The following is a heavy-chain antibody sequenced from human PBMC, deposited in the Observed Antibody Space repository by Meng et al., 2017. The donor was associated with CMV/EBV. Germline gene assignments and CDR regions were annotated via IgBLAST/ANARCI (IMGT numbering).Heavy chain of an antibody. D-gene: IGHD5-12*01. CDR1: GYSFTSYW. J-gene: IGHJ4*02. Sequence: KVSCKGSGYSFTSYWIGWVRQMPGKGLEWMGIIYPGDSDTRYSPSFQGQVTISADKSISTAYLQWSSLKASDTAMYYCARQYSGLTREIDYWGQGTLVTVSS. V-gene: IGHV5-51*01. CDR3: ARQYSGLTREIDY. CDR2: IYPGDSDT.